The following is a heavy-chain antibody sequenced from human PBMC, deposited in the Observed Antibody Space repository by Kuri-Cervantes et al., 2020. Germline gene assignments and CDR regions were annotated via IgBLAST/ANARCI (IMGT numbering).Heavy chain of an antibody. V-gene: IGHV1-8*02. Sequence: ASVKVSCKASGYTFTSYDINWVRQATGQGLEWMGWMNPNSGNTGYAQKFQGRVTMTRNTSISTAYMELSSLRSEDTAVYYCARDGEAHSSSWYNYYYMDVWGKGTTVTVSS. CDR2: MNPNSGNT. CDR1: GYTFTSYD. J-gene: IGHJ6*03. D-gene: IGHD6-13*01. CDR3: ARDGEAHSSSWYNYYYMDV.